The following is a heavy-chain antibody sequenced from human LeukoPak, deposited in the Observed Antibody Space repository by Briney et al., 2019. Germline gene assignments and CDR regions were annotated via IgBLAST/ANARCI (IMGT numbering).Heavy chain of an antibody. V-gene: IGHV3-21*01. CDR3: ARADGFIQGYCSSTSCFYYYMDV. Sequence: GSLRLSCAASGFTFSSYSMNWVRQAPGKGLEWVSSISSSSSSYIYYADSVKGRFTISRDNAKNSLYLQMNSLRAEDTAVYYCARADGFIQGYCSSTSCFYYYMDVWGKGTTVTVSS. CDR1: GFTFSSYS. CDR2: ISSSSSSYI. J-gene: IGHJ6*03. D-gene: IGHD2-2*01.